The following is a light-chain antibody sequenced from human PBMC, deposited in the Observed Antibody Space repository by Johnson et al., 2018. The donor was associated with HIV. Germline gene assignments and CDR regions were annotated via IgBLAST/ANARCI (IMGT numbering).Light chain of an antibody. Sequence: QSVLTQPPSVSAAPGQKVTISCSGSSSNIGNNYVSWYRHFPGTAPKLLIYENNKRPSGIPDRFSGSKSGTSATLGITGLQTGDEADYYCGTWDSSLSTSVFATGPKVTVL. J-gene: IGLJ1*01. CDR2: ENN. V-gene: IGLV1-51*02. CDR3: GTWDSSLSTSV. CDR1: SSNIGNNY.